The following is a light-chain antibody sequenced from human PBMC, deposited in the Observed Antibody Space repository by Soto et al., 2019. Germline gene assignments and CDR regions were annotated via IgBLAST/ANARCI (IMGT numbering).Light chain of an antibody. V-gene: IGLV2-11*01. CDR3: CSYAGSYTWV. CDR2: AVN. CDR1: SSDVGDYNY. Sequence: QSALTQPRSVSGSPGQSVTISCTGTSSDVGDYNYVSWYQQHPGKAPKLLIYAVNMRPSGVPDRFSGSKSGNTASLTISGLHAEDEADYSCCSYAGSYTWVFGGGTKLTLL. J-gene: IGLJ3*02.